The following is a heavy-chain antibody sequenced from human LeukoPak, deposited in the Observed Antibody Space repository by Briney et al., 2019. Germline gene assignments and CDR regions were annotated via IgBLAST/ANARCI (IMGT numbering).Heavy chain of an antibody. D-gene: IGHD3-16*01. V-gene: IGHV3-23*01. Sequence: GGSLRLSCAASGFTFSSYAMSWVRKAPGKGPEWVSGVSGSGAGTYDADSVKGRFTISRDNSKNTLYMQMNSLRAEDTAVYYCAKSLGGNYYNYGMDVWGQGTTVTVSS. CDR2: VSGSGAGT. CDR3: AKSLGGNYYNYGMDV. CDR1: GFTFSSYA. J-gene: IGHJ6*02.